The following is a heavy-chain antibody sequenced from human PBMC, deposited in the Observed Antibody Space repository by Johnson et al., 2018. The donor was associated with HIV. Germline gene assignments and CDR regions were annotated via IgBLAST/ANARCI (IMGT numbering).Heavy chain of an antibody. J-gene: IGHJ3*02. CDR2: IRYDGSNK. CDR3: TTAGEGYCSGGSCFYDAFDI. D-gene: IGHD2-15*01. V-gene: IGHV3-30*02. CDR1: GFTFSSYG. Sequence: QVQLVESGGGVVQPGGSLRLSCAASGFTFSSYGMHWVRQAPGKGLEWVAFIRYDGSNKYYADSVKGRFTISRDNSKNTLYLQMNSLKTEDTAVYYCTTAGEGYCSGGSCFYDAFDIWGQGTMVTVSS.